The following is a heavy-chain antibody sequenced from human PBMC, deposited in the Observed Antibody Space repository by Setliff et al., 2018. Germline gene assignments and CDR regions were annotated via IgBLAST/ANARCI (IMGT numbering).Heavy chain of an antibody. CDR1: GFTFSDAW. Sequence: PGGSLRLSCVASGFTFSDAWMNWVRQAPGKGLEWVGRIKSKADGGTADFAAPVKGRFTISRDDSKNTMSLQMNSLKTEDTAVYYCTTGYISGYYIGHWGLGTLVTVSS. V-gene: IGHV3-15*01. CDR3: TTGYISGYYIGH. J-gene: IGHJ4*02. CDR2: IKSKADGGTA. D-gene: IGHD6-19*01.